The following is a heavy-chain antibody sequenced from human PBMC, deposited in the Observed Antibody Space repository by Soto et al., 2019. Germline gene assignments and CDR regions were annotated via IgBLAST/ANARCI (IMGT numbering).Heavy chain of an antibody. CDR2: ISGSDGKT. CDR1: VFSFGSYA. D-gene: IGHD3-3*01. Sequence: VGSLRLSCAASVFSFGSYALSCVRQSPGKWLEWVSTISGSDGKTFYADSVKGRFSISRDTSQSTLYLQMNSLRADDTAMYYCARWSYLDYWGQGTRVTVS. V-gene: IGHV3-23*01. CDR3: ARWSYLDY. J-gene: IGHJ4*02.